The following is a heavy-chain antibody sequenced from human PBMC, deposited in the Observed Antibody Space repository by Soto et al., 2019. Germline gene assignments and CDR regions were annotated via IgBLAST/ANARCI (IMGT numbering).Heavy chain of an antibody. D-gene: IGHD2-8*01. V-gene: IGHV4-30-2*01. CDR2: ISPSGRP. J-gene: IGHJ5*02. CDR1: GGSVSSGGYS. CDR3: NRGVLA. Sequence: SETVSLTCSFSGGSVSSGGYSWSWIRQAPWKGLEWIGFISPSGRPAYNPSLKSRVSISVDTSKNQISLELSSVTAADTAVYYCNRGVLALGPGTLVNVSS.